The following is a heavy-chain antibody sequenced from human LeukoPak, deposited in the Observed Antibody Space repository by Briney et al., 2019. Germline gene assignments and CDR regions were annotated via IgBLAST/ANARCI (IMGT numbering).Heavy chain of an antibody. CDR1: GFTFSSYA. D-gene: IGHD3-10*02. J-gene: IGHJ6*03. CDR3: AKDMRGYVRPREVYYMDV. V-gene: IGHV3-23*01. CDR2: ISGSGGST. Sequence: PGGSLRLSCAASGFTFSSYAMSWVRQAPGKGLEWVSAISGSGGSTYYADSVKGRFTISRDNSKNTLYLQMNSLRAEDTAVYYCAKDMRGYVRPREVYYMDVWGKGTTVTVSS.